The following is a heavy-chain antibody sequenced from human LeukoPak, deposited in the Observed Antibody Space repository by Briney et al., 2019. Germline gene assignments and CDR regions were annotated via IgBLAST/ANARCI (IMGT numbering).Heavy chain of an antibody. CDR2: ISWNSGSI. V-gene: IGHV3-9*01. CDR3: AGTPGIYQTFDY. Sequence: GGSLRLSCAASGFTFDDYAMHWVRQAPGKGLEWVSGISWNSGSIGYADSVKGRFTISRDNAKNSLYLQMNSLRAEDTALYYCAGTPGIYQTFDYWGQGTLVTVSS. J-gene: IGHJ4*02. D-gene: IGHD1-14*01. CDR1: GFTFDDYA.